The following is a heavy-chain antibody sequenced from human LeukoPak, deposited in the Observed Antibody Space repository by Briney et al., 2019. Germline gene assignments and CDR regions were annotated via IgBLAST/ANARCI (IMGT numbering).Heavy chain of an antibody. Sequence: PSGTLPLTCAVSGGSISSSNWWSWVRQPPGKGLEWIGEIYHSGSTNYNPSLKSRVTISVDKSKNQFSLKLSSVTAADTAVYYCARDQRYCSSSSCPWEPFDYCGQGTLVTVSS. J-gene: IGHJ4*02. V-gene: IGHV4-4*02. CDR1: GGSISSSNW. CDR2: IYHSGST. CDR3: ARDQRYCSSSSCPWEPFDY. D-gene: IGHD2-2*01.